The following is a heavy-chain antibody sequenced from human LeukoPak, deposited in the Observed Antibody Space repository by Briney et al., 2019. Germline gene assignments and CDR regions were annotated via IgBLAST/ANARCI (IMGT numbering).Heavy chain of an antibody. CDR1: GFTFSNYW. Sequence: GGSLRLSCAASGFTFSNYWMSWVRQAPGKGLEWGANIDPDGSETQYVGSVKGRFTTSRDNAKNSLYLQMNSLRAEDTAVYYCARVRVGATTDFDYWGQGTLVTVSS. V-gene: IGHV3-7*01. CDR3: ARVRVGATTDFDY. J-gene: IGHJ4*02. D-gene: IGHD1-26*01. CDR2: IDPDGSET.